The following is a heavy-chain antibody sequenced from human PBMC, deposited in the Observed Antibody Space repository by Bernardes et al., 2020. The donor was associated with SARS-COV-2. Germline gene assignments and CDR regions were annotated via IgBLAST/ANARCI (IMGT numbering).Heavy chain of an antibody. D-gene: IGHD6-19*01. CDR3: ARRVSSSSFYWFDS. V-gene: IGHV5-10-1*01. Sequence: GESLKSSGDGSGYSFTNYLISWVRQMPGKGLEWKGTIYPRDHYTNYSPSFQGHVTISADNSINTAYLQWSSLKASDTAMYYCARRVSSSSFYWFDSWGRGTLVTVSS. CDR2: IYPRDHYT. CDR1: GYSFTNYL. J-gene: IGHJ5*01.